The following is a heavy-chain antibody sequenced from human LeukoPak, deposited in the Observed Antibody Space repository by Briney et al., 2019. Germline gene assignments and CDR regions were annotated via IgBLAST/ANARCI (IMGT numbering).Heavy chain of an antibody. D-gene: IGHD6-25*01. V-gene: IGHV4-39*01. CDR2: IYYSGST. Sequence: SETLSLTGTVSGGSISSSSYYWGWIRQPPGKGLEWIGSIYYSGSTYYNPSLKSRVTISVDTSKNQFSLKLSSVTAADTAVYYCARSPDSSVGLFDPWGQGTLVTVSS. J-gene: IGHJ5*02. CDR3: ARSPDSSVGLFDP. CDR1: GGSISSSSYY.